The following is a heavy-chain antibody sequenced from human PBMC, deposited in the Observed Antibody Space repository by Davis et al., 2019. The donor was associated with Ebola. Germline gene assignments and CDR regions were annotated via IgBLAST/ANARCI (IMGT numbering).Heavy chain of an antibody. Sequence: GESLKISCAASGFTFSSYAMHWVRQAPGKGLEWVAVISYDGSNKYYADSVKGRFTISRDNSKNTLYLQMNSLRAEDTAVYYCARDQWGYSGYELYYYYYGMDVWGQGTTVTVSS. CDR1: GFTFSSYA. D-gene: IGHD5-12*01. J-gene: IGHJ6*02. V-gene: IGHV3-30-3*01. CDR3: ARDQWGYSGYELYYYYYGMDV. CDR2: ISYDGSNK.